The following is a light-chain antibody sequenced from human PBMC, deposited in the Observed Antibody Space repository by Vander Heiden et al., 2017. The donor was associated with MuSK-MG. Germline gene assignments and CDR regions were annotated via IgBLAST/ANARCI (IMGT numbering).Light chain of an antibody. CDR2: EVS. Sequence: QSALTQPPSASGSPGQSVTISCTGTSSDVGGYNYVSWYQQHPGKAPKFIIYEVSKRPSGVPDRFSGSKSGNTASLTVSGLQAEDEADYYCSSYAGSNNFPYVFGTGTKVTVL. J-gene: IGLJ1*01. CDR1: SSDVGGYNY. CDR3: SSYAGSNNFPYV. V-gene: IGLV2-8*01.